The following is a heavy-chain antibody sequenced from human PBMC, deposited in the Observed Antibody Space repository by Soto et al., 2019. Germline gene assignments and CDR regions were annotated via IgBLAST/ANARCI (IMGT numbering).Heavy chain of an antibody. V-gene: IGHV3-21*01. CDR3: ARQYSRSWYGFDY. D-gene: IGHD6-13*01. J-gene: IGHJ4*02. Sequence: EVQLVESGGGLVKPGGSLRLSCAASGFTFSSYSMNWVRQAPGKGLEWVSSISSSSSYIYYADSVKGRFTISRDNAKNSLYLQMNSLRAEDTAVYYCARQYSRSWYGFDYWGQGTLVTVSS. CDR2: ISSSSSYI. CDR1: GFTFSSYS.